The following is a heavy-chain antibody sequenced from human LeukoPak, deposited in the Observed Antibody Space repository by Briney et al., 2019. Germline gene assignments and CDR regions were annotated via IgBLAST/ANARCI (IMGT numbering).Heavy chain of an antibody. D-gene: IGHD1-26*01. CDR2: ISYSGGRT. CDR3: AKDDGGSPPDAFDI. V-gene: IGHV3-23*01. Sequence: TGGSLRLSCAASGFTFSSYAMSWVRQAPGKGREWVSTISYSGGRTDYADSVKGRFAISRDRLKNPRYLQMNGLRGDDTAIYYCAKDDGGSPPDAFDIWGQGTLVSVSS. CDR1: GFTFSSYA. J-gene: IGHJ3*02.